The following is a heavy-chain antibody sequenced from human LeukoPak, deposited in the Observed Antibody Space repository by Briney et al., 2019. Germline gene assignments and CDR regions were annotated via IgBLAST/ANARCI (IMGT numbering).Heavy chain of an antibody. CDR2: IYYSGST. Sequence: PSETLSLTCTVSGGSISSSSYYWGRIRQPPGKGLEWIVSIYYSGSTYYNPSLKSRLTISVDTSKNQFSLKLSSVTAADTAVYYCARHNYYGSGSLDYWGQGTLVIVSS. CDR1: GGSISSSSYY. J-gene: IGHJ4*02. V-gene: IGHV4-39*01. CDR3: ARHNYYGSGSLDY. D-gene: IGHD3-10*01.